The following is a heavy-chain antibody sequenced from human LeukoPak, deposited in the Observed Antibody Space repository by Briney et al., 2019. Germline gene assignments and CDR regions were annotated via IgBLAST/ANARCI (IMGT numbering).Heavy chain of an antibody. V-gene: IGHV1-46*01. CDR1: GYTFTSYY. CDR3: ARDSGDYDILTGYYKGSYFDY. D-gene: IGHD3-9*01. J-gene: IGHJ4*02. Sequence: ASVKVSCKASGYTFTSYYMHWVRQAPGQGLEWMGIINPSGGSTSYAQKFQGRVTMTRDTSTSTVYMELSSLRSGDTAVYYCARDSGDYDILTGYYKGSYFDYWGQGTLVTVSS. CDR2: INPSGGST.